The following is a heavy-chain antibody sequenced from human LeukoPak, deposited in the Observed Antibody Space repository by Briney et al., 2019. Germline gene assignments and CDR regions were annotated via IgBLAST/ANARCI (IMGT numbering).Heavy chain of an antibody. D-gene: IGHD2-15*01. CDR2: ISYDGSNK. Sequence: GRSLRLSCAASGFTFSSYAMHWVRQAPGKGLEWVAVISYDGSNKYYADSVKGRFTISRDNSKNTLYLQMSSLRAEDTAVYYCARGGYCSGGSCYSRYLFDYWGQGTLVTVSS. J-gene: IGHJ4*02. V-gene: IGHV3-30-3*01. CDR1: GFTFSSYA. CDR3: ARGGYCSGGSCYSRYLFDY.